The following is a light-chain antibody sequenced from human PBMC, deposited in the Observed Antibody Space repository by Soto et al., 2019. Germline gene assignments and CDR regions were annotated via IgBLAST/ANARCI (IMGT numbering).Light chain of an antibody. Sequence: EIVLTQSPATLSLSPGEGATLSCRASQSVSSSYLAWYQQKPGQAPRLLIYGASSRATGIPDRFSGSGSGTDFTLTISRLEPEDFAVYYCQQYGSSPPITFGQGTRLEI. CDR2: GAS. J-gene: IGKJ5*01. CDR1: QSVSSSY. V-gene: IGKV3-20*01. CDR3: QQYGSSPPIT.